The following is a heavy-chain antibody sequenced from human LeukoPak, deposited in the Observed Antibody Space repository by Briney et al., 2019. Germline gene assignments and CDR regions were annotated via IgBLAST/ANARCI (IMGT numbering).Heavy chain of an antibody. CDR3: TRDDGTSIKYYFDY. V-gene: IGHV3-33*01. CDR1: GFTFSSYG. D-gene: IGHD1-1*01. J-gene: IGHJ4*02. Sequence: GGSLRLSCAASGFTFSSYGMHWVRQAPGKGLEWVAVIWYDGNNKYYADSVKGRFTFSRDNSKNTLYLQMNSLRAEDTAVYYCTRDDGTSIKYYFDYWGQGTLVTVSS. CDR2: IWYDGNNK.